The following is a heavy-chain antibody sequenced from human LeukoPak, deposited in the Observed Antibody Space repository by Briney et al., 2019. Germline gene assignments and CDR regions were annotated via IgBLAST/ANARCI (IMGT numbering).Heavy chain of an antibody. CDR1: GGSISSGGYY. CDR2: IYYSGST. V-gene: IGHV4-31*03. D-gene: IGHD2-2*01. CDR3: ARERGCSSTSCYFDY. J-gene: IGHJ4*02. Sequence: PSQTLSLTCTVSGGSISSGGYYWSWIRQHPGKGLEWIGYIYYSGSTYYNPSLKSRVTISVDTSKNQFSLKLSSVTAADTAVYYCARERGCSSTSCYFDYWGQGTLVTVSS.